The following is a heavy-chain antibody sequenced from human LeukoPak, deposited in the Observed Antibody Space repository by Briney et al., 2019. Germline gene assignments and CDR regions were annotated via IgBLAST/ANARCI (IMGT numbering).Heavy chain of an antibody. CDR2: INHSGST. Sequence: SETLSLTCAVYGGSFSGYYWNWIRQPPGKGLEWIGEINHSGSTNYNPSLKSRVTISVDTSKNQFSLKLSSVTAADTAVYYCARSFALAGSGSYEFDPWGQGTLVTVSS. V-gene: IGHV4-34*01. D-gene: IGHD3-10*01. J-gene: IGHJ5*02. CDR3: ARSFALAGSGSYEFDP. CDR1: GGSFSGYY.